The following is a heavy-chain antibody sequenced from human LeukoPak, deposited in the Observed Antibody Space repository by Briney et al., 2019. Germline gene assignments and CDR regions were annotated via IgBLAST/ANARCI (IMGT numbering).Heavy chain of an antibody. V-gene: IGHV4-4*02. CDR3: ARRPPMVRGVLMSIDY. CDR1: GDSISNSHW. D-gene: IGHD3-10*01. J-gene: IGHJ4*02. CDR2: IYHSVGT. Sequence: SGTLSLTCAVSGDSISNSHWWSWVRQPPGKGLEWIGEIYHSVGTNYNPSLKSRVTISLDKSKNQFSLKLSSVTAADTAVYYCARRPPMVRGVLMSIDYWGQGTLVTVSS.